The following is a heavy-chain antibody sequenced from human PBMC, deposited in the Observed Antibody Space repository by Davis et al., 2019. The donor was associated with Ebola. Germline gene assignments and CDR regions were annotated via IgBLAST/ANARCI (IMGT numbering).Heavy chain of an antibody. CDR3: ARRERWGQEDY. CDR1: GYTFTSYD. J-gene: IGHJ4*02. CDR2: MNPNSGNT. V-gene: IGHV1-8*01. Sequence: AASVKVSCKASGYTFTSYDINWVRQATGQELEWMGWMNPNSGNTGYAQKFQGRVTMTRNTSINTAYMELSSLRSEDTAVYYRARRERWGQEDYWGQGTLVTVSS. D-gene: IGHD1-26*01.